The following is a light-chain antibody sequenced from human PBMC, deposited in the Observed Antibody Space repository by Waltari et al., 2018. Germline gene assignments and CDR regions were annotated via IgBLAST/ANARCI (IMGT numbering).Light chain of an antibody. CDR3: QQYYSILWT. V-gene: IGKV4-1*01. CDR1: PSVLYSSNNKNY. Sequence: DIVMTQSPDSLAVSLGERATINCKSSPSVLYSSNNKNYLAWYQQKPGQPPKLLIYWASTRESGVPDRFSGSGSGTDFTLTISSLQAEDVAVYYCQQYYSILWTFGQGTKVEIK. CDR2: WAS. J-gene: IGKJ1*01.